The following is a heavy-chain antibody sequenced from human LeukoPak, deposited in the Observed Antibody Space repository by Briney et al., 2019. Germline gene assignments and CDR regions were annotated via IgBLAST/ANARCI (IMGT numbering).Heavy chain of an antibody. CDR1: GFTFSTYS. V-gene: IGHV3-21*01. CDR3: ARRLAPAGANYYGVDV. CDR2: SSSSNTYI. J-gene: IGHJ6*02. D-gene: IGHD2-2*01. Sequence: GGSLRLSCAASGFTFSTYSMHWVRQAPGKGLEWVSSSSSSNTYIYYADSVRGRFTTSRDDAKNSLYLQMNSLRAEDTAVYFCARRLAPAGANYYGVDVWGQGTTVTVSS.